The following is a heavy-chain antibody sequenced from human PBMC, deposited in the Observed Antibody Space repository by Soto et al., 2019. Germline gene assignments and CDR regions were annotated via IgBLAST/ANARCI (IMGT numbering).Heavy chain of an antibody. CDR3: ARDRKVCSGGSCFNWFDP. V-gene: IGHV1-18*01. Sequence: ASVKVSCKASGYTFTSCGISWVRQAPGQGLEWMGWISAYNGNTNYAQKLQGRVTMTTDTSTSTAYMELRSLRSDDTAVYYCARDRKVCSGGSCFNWFDPWGQGTLVTVSS. CDR1: GYTFTSCG. D-gene: IGHD2-15*01. CDR2: ISAYNGNT. J-gene: IGHJ5*02.